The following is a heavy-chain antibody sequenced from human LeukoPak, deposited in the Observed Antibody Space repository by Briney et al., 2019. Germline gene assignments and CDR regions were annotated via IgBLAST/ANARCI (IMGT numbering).Heavy chain of an antibody. V-gene: IGHV4-38-2*02. CDR2: IYHSGST. D-gene: IGHD3-22*01. CDR1: GYSISSGYY. CDR3: ARVRCEYYYDSSGYYRQYYYYYMDV. J-gene: IGHJ6*03. Sequence: SETLSLTCTVSGYSISSGYYWGWIRQPPGKGLEWIGSIYHSGSTYYNPSLKSRVTISVDTSKNQFSLKLSSVTAADTAVYYCARVRCEYYYDSSGYYRQYYYYYMDVWGKGTTVTVSS.